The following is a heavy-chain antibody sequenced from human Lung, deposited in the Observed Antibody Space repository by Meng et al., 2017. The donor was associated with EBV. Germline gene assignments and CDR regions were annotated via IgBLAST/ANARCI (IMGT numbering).Heavy chain of an antibody. J-gene: IGHJ4*02. D-gene: IGHD3-10*01. V-gene: IGHV1-18*01. CDR1: GYTFASYG. CDR3: ARGTPGRSYSDY. CDR2: FVNNVDT. Sequence: HVHPLQSGAEVKKPRASVRVSCEASGYTFASYGISWLRQAPGQGLEWMGWFVNNVDTYSAQKFQGRVTMTTDTHTSTAFMELRSLRSDDTAVYYCARGTPGRSYSDYWSQGTLVTVSS.